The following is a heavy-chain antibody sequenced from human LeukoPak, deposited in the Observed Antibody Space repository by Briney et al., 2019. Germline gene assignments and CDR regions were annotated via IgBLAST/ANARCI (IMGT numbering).Heavy chain of an antibody. V-gene: IGHV3-30*02. CDR2: IRSDGSNK. J-gene: IGHJ4*02. CDR1: GFTFSYYG. CDR3: ANKATLHCSHGVCAVIDY. D-gene: IGHD2-8*01. Sequence: GGSLRLSCAASGFTFSYYGIHWVRQAPGKGLDWVAFIRSDGSNKYYADSVKGRFTISRDNSKNTLYLELHSLRTEDTAIYYCANKATLHCSHGVCAVIDYWGQGTLVTVSS.